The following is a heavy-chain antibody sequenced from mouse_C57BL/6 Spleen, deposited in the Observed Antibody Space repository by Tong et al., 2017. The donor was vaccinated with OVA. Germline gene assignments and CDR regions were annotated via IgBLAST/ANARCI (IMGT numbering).Heavy chain of an antibody. CDR1: GFTFSSYA. CDR2: ISDGGSYT. V-gene: IGHV5-4*01. Sequence: EVQLQESGGGLVKPGGSLKLSCAASGFTFSSYAMSWVRQTPEKRLEWVATISDGGSYTYYPDNVKGRFTISRDNAKNTLFLQMTSLRSEDTAMYYCARSYGNYWFAYWGQGTLVTVSA. J-gene: IGHJ3*01. CDR3: ARSYGNYWFAY. D-gene: IGHD2-1*01.